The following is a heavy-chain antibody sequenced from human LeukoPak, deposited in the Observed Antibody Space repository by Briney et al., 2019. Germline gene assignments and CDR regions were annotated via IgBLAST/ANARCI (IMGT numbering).Heavy chain of an antibody. V-gene: IGHV3-74*03. CDR1: GITSSTYW. J-gene: IGHJ3*02. CDR3: TREGLAGETSEDAFDI. Sequence: GGSLRLSCAASGITSSTYWMHWDRQAPGKGLVWVSRINADGTTTTYADSVKGRFTISRDNAEETLYLQMNSLRAEDTAVYYCTREGLAGETSEDAFDIWGQGTLVTVSS. D-gene: IGHD2-21*01. CDR2: INADGTTT.